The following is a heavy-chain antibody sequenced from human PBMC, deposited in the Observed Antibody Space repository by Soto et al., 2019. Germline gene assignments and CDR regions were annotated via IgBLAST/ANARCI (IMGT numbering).Heavy chain of an antibody. J-gene: IGHJ6*02. CDR3: AEGRSSYAMDV. V-gene: IGHV4-39*01. Sequence: SETLSLTCTVSAASISSSTAYWVWIRQSPGKGLEWIGSIYYRGSAYYSPSLKSRVTISVDTSKNQILLKLSSVTAADTAVYYCAEGRSSYAMDVWGQGTTVTVSS. D-gene: IGHD3-10*01. CDR2: IYYRGSA. CDR1: AASISSSTAY.